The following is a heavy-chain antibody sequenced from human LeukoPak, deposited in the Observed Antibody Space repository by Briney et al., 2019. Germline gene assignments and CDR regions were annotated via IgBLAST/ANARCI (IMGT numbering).Heavy chain of an antibody. Sequence: PSETLSLTCAVYGGSFSGYYWSWIRQPPGKGLEWIGEINHSGSTNYNPSLKSRVTISVDTSKNQFSLKLSSVTAADTAVYYCARDIRYGDPYWYFDLWGRGTLVTVSS. J-gene: IGHJ2*01. V-gene: IGHV4-34*01. CDR3: ARDIRYGDPYWYFDL. CDR1: GGSFSGYY. D-gene: IGHD4-17*01. CDR2: INHSGST.